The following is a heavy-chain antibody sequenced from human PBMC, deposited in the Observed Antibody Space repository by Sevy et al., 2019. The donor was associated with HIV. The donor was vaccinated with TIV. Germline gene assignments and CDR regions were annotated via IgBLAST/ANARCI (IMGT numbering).Heavy chain of an antibody. J-gene: IGHJ4*02. CDR3: VRDGVPLTIHDSSGYLRTLDY. CDR2: TSYHDMNK. CDR1: GFTLTTYA. Sequence: GGSLRLSCAVSGFTLTTYAMHWVRQAPGKGLEWMAVTSYHDMNKYCAASVKGRFTISRDNSNNILYLQMNSLRPEDTAVYYCVRDGVPLTIHDSSGYLRTLDYWGQGTLVTVSS. D-gene: IGHD3-22*01. V-gene: IGHV3-30*04.